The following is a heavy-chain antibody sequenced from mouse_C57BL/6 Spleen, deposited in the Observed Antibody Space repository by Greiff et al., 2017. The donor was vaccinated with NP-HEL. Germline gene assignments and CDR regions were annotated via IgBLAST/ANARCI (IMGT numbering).Heavy chain of an antibody. V-gene: IGHV1-82*01. CDR1: GYAFSSSW. D-gene: IGHD2-4*01. CDR2: LYPGDGDT. CDR3: ARYRDDYDREDFDY. J-gene: IGHJ2*01. Sequence: QVQLQQSGPELVKPGASVKISCKASGYAFSSSWMNWVKQRPGKGLEWIGRLYPGDGDTNYNGKFKGKATLTADKSSSTAYMQLSSLTSEDSAVYFCARYRDDYDREDFDYWGQGTTLTVSS.